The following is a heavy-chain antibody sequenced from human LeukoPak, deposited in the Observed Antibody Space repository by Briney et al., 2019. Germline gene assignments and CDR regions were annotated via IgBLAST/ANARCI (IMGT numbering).Heavy chain of an antibody. CDR1: GFTFSSYG. D-gene: IGHD3-22*01. CDR2: ISGSGGST. Sequence: GGTLRLSCAASGFTFSSYGMSWVRQAPGKGLEWVSAISGSGGSTYYADSMKGRFTISRDNSKNTLYLQMNSLRAEDTAVYYCARDRYWRYYYDSSGYYEPDYWGQGTLVTVSS. V-gene: IGHV3-23*01. CDR3: ARDRYWRYYYDSSGYYEPDY. J-gene: IGHJ4*02.